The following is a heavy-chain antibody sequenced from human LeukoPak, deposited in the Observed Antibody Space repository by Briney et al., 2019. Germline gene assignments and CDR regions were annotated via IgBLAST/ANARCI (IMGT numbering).Heavy chain of an antibody. CDR1: GGSISSYY. CDR3: ARVIGYSGYDAFDY. D-gene: IGHD5-12*01. V-gene: IGHV4-59*01. Sequence: SETLSLTCTVSGGSISSYYWSWIRQPPGKGLERIGYIYYSGSTNYNPSLKSRVTISVDTSKNQFSLKLSSVTAADTAVYYCARVIGYSGYDAFDYWGQGTLVTVSS. CDR2: IYYSGST. J-gene: IGHJ4*02.